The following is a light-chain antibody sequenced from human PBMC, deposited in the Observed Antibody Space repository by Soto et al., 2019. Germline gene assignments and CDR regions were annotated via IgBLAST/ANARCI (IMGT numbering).Light chain of an antibody. Sequence: QSALTQPRSVSGSPGQSVTISCTGTSSDFGYYNYVSWYQQHPGKAPKLMIYDVNKRPSGVPDRFSGSKSGNTASLTISGLQAEDEADYYCCSYGGSYTFVLFGGGTKLTVL. V-gene: IGLV2-11*01. CDR2: DVN. CDR3: CSYGGSYTFVL. CDR1: SSDFGYYNY. J-gene: IGLJ2*01.